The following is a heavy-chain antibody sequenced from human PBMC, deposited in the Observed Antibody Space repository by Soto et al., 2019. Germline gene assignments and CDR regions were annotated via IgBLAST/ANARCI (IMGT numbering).Heavy chain of an antibody. J-gene: IGHJ4*02. CDR3: LRDQRHWNEFADQ. CDR2: ISQDGAIA. CDR1: GFAFGSYW. D-gene: IGHD1-1*01. Sequence: VQLVESGGGLVQPGGSLRLSCAASGFAFGSYWMHWVRQAPGKGLVWVSRISQDGAIATQADSVKGRFTXSRDNAKXXXXXXXXXLRADDTAVYYCLRDQRHWNEFADQWGQGTLVTVSS. V-gene: IGHV3-74*01.